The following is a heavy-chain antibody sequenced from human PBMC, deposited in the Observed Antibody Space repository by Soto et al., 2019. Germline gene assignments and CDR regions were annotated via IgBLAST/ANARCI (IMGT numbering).Heavy chain of an antibody. Sequence: QVQLQESGPGLVKPSGTLSLTCAVSSGSISSSNWWSWVRQPPGKGLEWIEEIYHSGSTNYNPSLKSRVTISVDKSKNQFALKLSSVTAADTAVYDCAREVRSRGYCTNGVCGSFDYWGQGTLVTVSS. D-gene: IGHD2-8*01. V-gene: IGHV4-4*02. CDR3: AREVRSRGYCTNGVCGSFDY. CDR1: SGSISSSNW. CDR2: IYHSGST. J-gene: IGHJ4*02.